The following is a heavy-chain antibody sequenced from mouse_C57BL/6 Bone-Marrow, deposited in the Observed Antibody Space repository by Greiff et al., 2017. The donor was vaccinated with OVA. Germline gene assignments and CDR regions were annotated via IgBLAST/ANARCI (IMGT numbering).Heavy chain of an antibody. CDR1: GYTFTNYW. CDR2: IYPGGGYT. D-gene: IGHD1-1*01. Sequence: VQLQQSGAELVRSGTSVKMSCKASGYTFTNYWIGWAKQRPGHGLEWIGDIYPGGGYTNYNEKFKGKATLTADKSSSTAYMQFSSLTSEDSAIYYCARYHGSYFDYWGQGTTLTVSS. CDR3: ARYHGSYFDY. J-gene: IGHJ2*01. V-gene: IGHV1-63*01.